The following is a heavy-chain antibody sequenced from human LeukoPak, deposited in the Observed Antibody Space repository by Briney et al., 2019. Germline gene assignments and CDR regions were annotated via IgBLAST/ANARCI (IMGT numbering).Heavy chain of an antibody. V-gene: IGHV4-61*02. J-gene: IGHJ4*02. CDR2: IQTRGSA. D-gene: IGHD3-16*01. Sequence: SETLSLTCTVSGGSISSSSYYWNWIRQPAGKGLEWIGRIQTRGSANYNPSLKSRLTMSLDTSKNQFSLKLSSVTAADTAVYYCARGMINYGVDLDFDYWGQGTLVTVSS. CDR3: ARGMINYGVDLDFDY. CDR1: GGSISSSSYY.